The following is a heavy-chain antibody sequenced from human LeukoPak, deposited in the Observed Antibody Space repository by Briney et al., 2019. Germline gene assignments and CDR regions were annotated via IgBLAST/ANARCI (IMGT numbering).Heavy chain of an antibody. D-gene: IGHD3-10*01. Sequence: SQTLSLTCAISGDSVSSNSAAWNWIRQFPSRGLEWLGRTYYRSKWYNDYAVSVKSRITINPDTSKNQFSLQLNSVTPEDTAVYYCARFGAPSYYGSGSYYNLWGQGTLVTVSS. J-gene: IGHJ4*02. CDR1: GDSVSSNSAA. V-gene: IGHV6-1*01. CDR3: ARFGAPSYYGSGSYYNL. CDR2: TYYRSKWYN.